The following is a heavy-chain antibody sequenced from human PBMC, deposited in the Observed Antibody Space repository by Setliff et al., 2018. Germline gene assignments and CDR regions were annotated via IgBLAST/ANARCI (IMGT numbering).Heavy chain of an antibody. CDR3: ARILGYCSGGSCYVPF. J-gene: IGHJ4*02. CDR1: GGSISSSSYY. V-gene: IGHV4-39*07. D-gene: IGHD2-15*01. Sequence: ASETLSLTCTVSGGSISSSSYYWGWIRQPPGKGLEWIGNIYYGGSAYYNPSLKSRVTISVDTSKNQFSLKLSSVTAADTAMYYCARILGYCSGGSCYVPFRGQGTLVTVSS. CDR2: IYYGGSA.